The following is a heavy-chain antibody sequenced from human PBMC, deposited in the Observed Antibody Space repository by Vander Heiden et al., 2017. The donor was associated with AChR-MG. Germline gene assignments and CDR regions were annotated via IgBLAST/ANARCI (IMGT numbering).Heavy chain of an antibody. CDR3: ASVKGSGWYRDAFDI. D-gene: IGHD6-19*01. CDR2: IYTSGST. CDR1: GGSLSSYY. J-gene: IGHJ3*02. Sequence: QVQLQESGPGLVKPSETLSLTCTVSGGSLSSYYWSWIRQPAGKGLEWIGRIYTSGSTNYNPSLKSRVTMSVDTSKNQFSLKLSSVTAADTAVYYCASVKGSGWYRDAFDIWGQGTMVTVSS. V-gene: IGHV4-4*07.